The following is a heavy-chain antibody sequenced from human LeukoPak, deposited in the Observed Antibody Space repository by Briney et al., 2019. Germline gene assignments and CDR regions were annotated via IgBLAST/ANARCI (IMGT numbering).Heavy chain of an antibody. Sequence: PSETLSLTCTVSGGSISSHYWSWIRQPPGKGLEWIGYIYYSGSTNYNPSLKSRVTISVDTSKNQFSLKLSSVTAADTAVYYCARARYDFWSGYYIWDYWGQGTLVTVSS. CDR1: GGSISSHY. D-gene: IGHD3-3*01. J-gene: IGHJ4*02. V-gene: IGHV4-59*11. CDR2: IYYSGST. CDR3: ARARYDFWSGYYIWDY.